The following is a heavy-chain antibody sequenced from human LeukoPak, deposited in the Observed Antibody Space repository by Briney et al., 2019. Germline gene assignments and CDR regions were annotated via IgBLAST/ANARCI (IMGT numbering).Heavy chain of an antibody. D-gene: IGHD6-19*01. CDR2: IYSGGST. J-gene: IGHJ4*02. V-gene: IGHV3-53*01. Sequence: PGGSLRLSCAASGFIVSNNYMSWVRQAPGKGLEWVSVIYSGGSTFYADSVKGRFTISRDNSKSTVYLQMNSLRAEDTAAYYCARKAGRSEDWGQGTLVTVSS. CDR1: GFIVSNNY. CDR3: ARKAGRSED.